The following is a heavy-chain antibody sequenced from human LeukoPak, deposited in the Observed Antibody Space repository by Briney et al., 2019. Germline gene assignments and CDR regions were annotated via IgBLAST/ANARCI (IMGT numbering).Heavy chain of an antibody. J-gene: IGHJ6*02. Sequence: PSETLSLTCAVYGGSFSGYYWSWIRQPPGKGLEWIGEINHSGSTNYNPSLKSRVTISVDTSKNQFSLKLSSVTAADTAVYYCARDYGDYSFTNYYYGMDVWGQGTTVTVSS. D-gene: IGHD4-17*01. CDR3: ARDYGDYSFTNYYYGMDV. CDR2: INHSGST. V-gene: IGHV4-34*01. CDR1: GGSFSGYY.